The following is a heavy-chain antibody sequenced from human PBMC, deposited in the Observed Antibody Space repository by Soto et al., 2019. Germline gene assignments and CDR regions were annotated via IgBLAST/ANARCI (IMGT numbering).Heavy chain of an antibody. D-gene: IGHD2-2*01. V-gene: IGHV3-30*18. CDR2: ISYDGSNK. CDR3: AKDRRPYCSSNSCQGNNWFDP. J-gene: IGHJ5*02. CDR1: GFTFSSYG. Sequence: QVQLVESGGGVVQPGRSLRLSCAASGFTFSSYGMHWVRQAPGKGLEWVAVISYDGSNKYYADAVKGRFTISRDNSKNTLYLQMNSLRAEDTDVYYCAKDRRPYCSSNSCQGNNWFDPWCQGTLVTVS.